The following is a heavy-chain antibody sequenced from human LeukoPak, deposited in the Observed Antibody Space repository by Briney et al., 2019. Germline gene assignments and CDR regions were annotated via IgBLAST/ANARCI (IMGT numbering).Heavy chain of an antibody. Sequence: GGSLRLSCAASGFTFDDYAMHWVRQAPGKGLEWVSCISWNSGSIGYADSVKGRFTISRDNAKNSLYLQMNSLRAEDTALYYCAKSSGGDCFDYWGQGTLVTVSS. CDR3: AKSSGGDCFDY. CDR2: ISWNSGSI. D-gene: IGHD2-15*01. CDR1: GFTFDDYA. V-gene: IGHV3-9*01. J-gene: IGHJ4*02.